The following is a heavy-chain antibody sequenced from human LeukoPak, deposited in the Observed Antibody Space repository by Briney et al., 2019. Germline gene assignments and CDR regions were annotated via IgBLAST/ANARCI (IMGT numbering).Heavy chain of an antibody. Sequence: ASVKVSCKASGYTFTSYDINWVRQATGQGLEWMGWMNPNSGNTGYAQKFQGRVTMTRNTSISTAYMELSSLRSEDTAVYYCARGSRYCSSTSCYMGWGYYYYGMDVWGQGTTVTVSS. J-gene: IGHJ6*02. D-gene: IGHD2-2*02. CDR2: MNPNSGNT. CDR3: ARGSRYCSSTSCYMGWGYYYYGMDV. CDR1: GYTFTSYD. V-gene: IGHV1-8*01.